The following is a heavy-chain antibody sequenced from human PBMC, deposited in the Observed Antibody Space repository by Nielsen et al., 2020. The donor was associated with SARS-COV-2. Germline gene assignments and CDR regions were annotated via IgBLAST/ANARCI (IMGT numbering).Heavy chain of an antibody. CDR3: ARHQFLWFGWNGGGSFDY. Sequence: SETLSLTCTVSGGSISSSSYYWGWIRQPPGKGLEWIGSIYYSGSTYYNPSLKSRVTISVDTSKNQFSLKLSSVTAADTAVYYCARHQFLWFGWNGGGSFDYWGQGTLVTVSS. V-gene: IGHV4-39*01. CDR2: IYYSGST. J-gene: IGHJ4*02. CDR1: GGSISSSSYY. D-gene: IGHD1-1*01.